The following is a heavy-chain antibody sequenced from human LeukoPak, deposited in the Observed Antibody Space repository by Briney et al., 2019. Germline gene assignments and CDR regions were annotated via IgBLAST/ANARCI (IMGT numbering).Heavy chain of an antibody. J-gene: IGHJ4*02. CDR2: IHRSGST. V-gene: IGHV4-4*02. D-gene: IGHD1-14*01. CDR1: LDSTTSNF. CDR3: AREIVGGFNPGAY. Sequence: SETLSLTCTVSLDSTTSNFWSWVRHPPGKGLEWIGEIHRSGSTNYNPSLQSRVTISIDRSKNQIALELSSVTAADTAVYYCAREIVGGFNPGAYWGQGTLVTVSS.